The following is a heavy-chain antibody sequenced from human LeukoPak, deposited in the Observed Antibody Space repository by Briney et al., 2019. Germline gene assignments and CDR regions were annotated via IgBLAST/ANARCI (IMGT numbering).Heavy chain of an antibody. CDR2: IWYDGSNK. J-gene: IGHJ5*02. Sequence: GGSLRLSCAASGFTFSSYGMHWVRQAPGKGLEWVAVIWYDGSNKYYADSVKGRFTISRDNSKNTLYLQMNSLRAEDTAVYYCAKDRLWFRELSGNWFDPWGQGTLVNVSS. CDR3: AKDRLWFRELSGNWFDP. CDR1: GFTFSSYG. D-gene: IGHD3-10*01. V-gene: IGHV3-33*06.